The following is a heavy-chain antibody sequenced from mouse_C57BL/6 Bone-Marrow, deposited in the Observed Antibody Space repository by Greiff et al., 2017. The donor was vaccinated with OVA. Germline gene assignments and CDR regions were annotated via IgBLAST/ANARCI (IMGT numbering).Heavy chain of an antibody. CDR3: ARKNYAMDY. V-gene: IGHV1-81*01. CDR1: GYTFTSYG. J-gene: IGHJ4*01. Sequence: QVQLQQSGAELARPGASVKLSCKASGYTFTSYGISWVKQRTGQGLEWIGENYPRSGNTYYNEKFKGKATLTADKSSSTAYMELRSLTSEDSAVYFCARKNYAMDYWGQGTSVTVSS. CDR2: NYPRSGNT.